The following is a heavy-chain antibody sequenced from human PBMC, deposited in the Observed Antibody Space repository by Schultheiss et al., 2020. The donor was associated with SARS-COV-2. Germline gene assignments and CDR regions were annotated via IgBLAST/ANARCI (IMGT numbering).Heavy chain of an antibody. Sequence: SETLSLTCAVYGGSFSGYYWSWIRQPPGKGLEWIGEINHSGSTNYNPSLKSRVTISVDTSKNQFSLKLSSVTAADTAVYYCARRQALEYNWNAPLENYYYYGMDVWGQGTTVTVSS. CDR2: INHSGST. CDR1: GGSFSGYY. V-gene: IGHV4-34*01. CDR3: ARRQALEYNWNAPLENYYYYGMDV. D-gene: IGHD1-1*01. J-gene: IGHJ6*02.